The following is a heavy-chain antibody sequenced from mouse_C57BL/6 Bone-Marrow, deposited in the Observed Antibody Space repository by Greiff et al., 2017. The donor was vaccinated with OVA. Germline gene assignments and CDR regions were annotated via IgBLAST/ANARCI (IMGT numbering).Heavy chain of an antibody. D-gene: IGHD1-1*01. CDR3: GRGGYYGSSLCWYVGV. CDR1: GYTFTSYW. CDR2: IDPNSGGT. J-gene: IGHJ1*03. V-gene: IGHV1-72*01. Sequence: QVQLQQPGAELVKPGASVKLSCKASGYTFTSYWMHWVKQRPGRGLEWIGRIDPNSGGTKYNEKFKSKATLTVDKPSSTAYMQLSSLPSEDSAGYYCGRGGYYGSSLCWYVGVWGTGTTVTVSS.